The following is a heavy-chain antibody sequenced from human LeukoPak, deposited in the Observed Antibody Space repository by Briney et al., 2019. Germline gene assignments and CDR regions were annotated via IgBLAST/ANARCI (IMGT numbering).Heavy chain of an antibody. CDR2: IYYSGST. V-gene: IGHV4-39*07. CDR3: ARSGDYSDFDP. D-gene: IGHD4-11*01. Sequence: KSSETLSLTCTVSGGSISSSSYYWGWIRQPPGKGLEWIGSIYYSGSTYYNPSLKSRVTISVDTSKNQFSLKLSSVTAADTAVYYCARSGDYSDFDPWGQGTLVTVSS. CDR1: GGSISSSSYY. J-gene: IGHJ5*02.